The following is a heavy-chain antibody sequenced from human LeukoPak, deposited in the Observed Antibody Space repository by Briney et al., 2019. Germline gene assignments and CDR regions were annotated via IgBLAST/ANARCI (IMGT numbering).Heavy chain of an antibody. CDR3: ASSGGIIDWFDP. CDR1: GGSISSYY. D-gene: IGHD2-15*01. J-gene: IGHJ5*02. Sequence: SETLSLTCTASGGSISSYYWSWIRQPPGKGLEWIGYIYYSGSTNYNPSLKSRVTISVDTSKNQFSLKLSSVTAADTAVYYCASSGGIIDWFDPRGQGTLVTVSS. V-gene: IGHV4-59*01. CDR2: IYYSGST.